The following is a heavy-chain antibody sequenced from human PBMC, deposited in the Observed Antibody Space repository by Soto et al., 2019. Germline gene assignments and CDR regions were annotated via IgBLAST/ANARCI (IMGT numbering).Heavy chain of an antibody. CDR3: VTGYHSAY. CDR1: GISTSSYW. J-gene: IGHJ4*02. D-gene: IGHD5-18*01. V-gene: IGHV3-7*03. Sequence: PDGSLRRSCAASGISTSSYWMGWVRQAPGRGPEWVASIKKDGSEKYYMDSLKGRFTISRDNALNSLYLQMNSLRAEDTAVYFCVTGYHSAYWRQGPRVTVAS. CDR2: IKKDGSEK.